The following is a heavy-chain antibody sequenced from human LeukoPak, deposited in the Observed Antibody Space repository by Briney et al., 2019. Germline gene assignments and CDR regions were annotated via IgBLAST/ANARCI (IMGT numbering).Heavy chain of an antibody. J-gene: IGHJ4*02. CDR1: GFTFTSSA. CDR3: AAPGYSSGWYDY. V-gene: IGHV1-58*01. D-gene: IGHD6-19*01. CDR2: IVVGSGNT. Sequence: GASVKVSCKASGFTFTSSAVQWVRQARGQRLEWIGWIVVGSGNTNYAQKFQERVTITRDMSTSTAYMELSSLRSEDTAAYYCAAPGYSSGWYDYWGQGTLVTVSS.